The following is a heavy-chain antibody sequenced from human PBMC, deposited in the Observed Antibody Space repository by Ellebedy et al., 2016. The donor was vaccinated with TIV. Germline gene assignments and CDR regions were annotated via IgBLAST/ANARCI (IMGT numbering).Heavy chain of an antibody. CDR1: GYSLTSNG. CDR2: IGAYNGNT. V-gene: IGHV1-18*01. CDR3: ARGLWFGELDV. J-gene: IGHJ6*02. Sequence: AASVKVSCKASGYSLTSNGISWLRQAPGHGLEWMGWIGAYNGNTNYAQKFQGRVTMTTDTSTSTVYMDLRSLRSDDTAVYYCARGLWFGELDVWGQGTTVTVSS. D-gene: IGHD3-10*01.